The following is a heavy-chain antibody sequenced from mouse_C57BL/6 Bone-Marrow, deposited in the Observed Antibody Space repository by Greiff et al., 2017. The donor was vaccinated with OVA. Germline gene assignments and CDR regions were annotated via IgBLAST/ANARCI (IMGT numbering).Heavy chain of an antibody. Sequence: VQLHQPGAELAKPGASVKLSCKASGYTFTSYWMPWVKQRPGPGLEWIGYINPSSGDTKSNQKFKDKAKLTAAKSSSTAYMQLSSRTYEDAAVYDCATDNCFWYFDVWGTGTTVTGSS. J-gene: IGHJ1*03. CDR3: ATDNCFWYFDV. CDR2: INPSSGDT. CDR1: GYTFTSYW. V-gene: IGHV1-7*01. D-gene: IGHD1-3*01.